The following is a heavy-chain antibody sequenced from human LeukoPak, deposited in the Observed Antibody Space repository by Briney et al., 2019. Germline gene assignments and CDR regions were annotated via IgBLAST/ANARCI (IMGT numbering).Heavy chain of an antibody. D-gene: IGHD3-22*01. CDR1: GGSISSYY. V-gene: IGHV4-4*07. CDR2: IYTSGST. J-gene: IGHJ4*02. Sequence: PSETLSLTCTVSGGSISSYYWSWIRQPAGKGLEWIGRIYTSGSTNYNPSLKSRVTMSVDTSKNQFSLKLSSVTAADTAVYYCARDFPYYYDSSGCPADYFDYWGQGTLVTVSS. CDR3: ARDFPYYYDSSGCPADYFDY.